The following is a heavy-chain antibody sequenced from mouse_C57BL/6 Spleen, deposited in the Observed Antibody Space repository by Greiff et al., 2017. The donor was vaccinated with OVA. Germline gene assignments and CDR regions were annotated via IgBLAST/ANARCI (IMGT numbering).Heavy chain of an antibody. J-gene: IGHJ4*01. CDR1: GYTFTSYW. CDR3: ARLGDYDVGDY. Sequence: QVQLQQPGAELVKPGASVKLSCKASGYTFTSYWMHWVKQRPGQGLEWIGMIHPNSGSTNYNEKFKSKATLTVDKSSSTAYMQLSSLTSEDSAVYYGARLGDYDVGDYWGQGTSVTVSS. D-gene: IGHD2-4*01. CDR2: IHPNSGST. V-gene: IGHV1-64*01.